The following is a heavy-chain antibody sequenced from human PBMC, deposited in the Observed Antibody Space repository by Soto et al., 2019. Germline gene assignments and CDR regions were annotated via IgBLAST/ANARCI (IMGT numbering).Heavy chain of an antibody. V-gene: IGHV3-48*02. CDR1: GFTFSSYS. D-gene: IGHD1-26*01. CDR2: ISSSSSTI. J-gene: IGHJ4*02. CDR3: ARDLTVGANHTWYFDY. Sequence: VGSVILSCAASGFTFSSYSMNWVLQAPGKGLEWASYISSSSSTIYYADSVKGRFTISRDNAKNSLYLQMNSLRDEDTAVYYCARDLTVGANHTWYFDYWGQGTMVTGSS.